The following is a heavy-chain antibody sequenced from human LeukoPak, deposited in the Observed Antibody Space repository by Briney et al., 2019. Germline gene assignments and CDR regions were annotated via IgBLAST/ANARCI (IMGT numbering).Heavy chain of an antibody. J-gene: IGHJ4*02. CDR2: ISYDGSNK. CDR3: ARDSVSGSYPVFDY. Sequence: GRSLRLSCAASGFTFSSYAMHWVRQAPGKGLEWVAVISYDGSNKYYADSVKGRFTISRDTSKNTLYLQMNSLRAEDTAVYYCARDSVSGSYPVFDYWGQGTLVTVSS. V-gene: IGHV3-30*01. CDR1: GFTFSSYA. D-gene: IGHD1-26*01.